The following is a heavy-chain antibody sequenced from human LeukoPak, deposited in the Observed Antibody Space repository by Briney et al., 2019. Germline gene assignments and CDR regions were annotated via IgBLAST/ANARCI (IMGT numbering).Heavy chain of an antibody. D-gene: IGHD1-14*01. CDR2: LYSDGNT. V-gene: IGHV3-53*01. Sequence: GGSLRLSCAASGFAVITNDMTWVRKAPGKGLEWVSVLYSDGNTKYADSVQGRFTISRDNSKNTLYLEMNSLSPDDTAVYYCARGVEPLAANTLAYWGQGSLVTVSS. CDR3: ARGVEPLAANTLAY. J-gene: IGHJ4*02. CDR1: GFAVITND.